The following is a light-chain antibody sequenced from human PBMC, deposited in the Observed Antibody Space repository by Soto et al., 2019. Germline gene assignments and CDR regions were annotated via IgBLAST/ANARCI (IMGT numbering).Light chain of an antibody. J-gene: IGKJ5*01. V-gene: IGKV1-39*01. CDR2: GAF. CDR3: QQSYTTPIT. CDR1: QSITTY. Sequence: DIQMTHSPSSLYASVGDRVTITCXASQSITTYLNWYQQKPGTAPKLLIYGAFSLQSGVPSRFSGSGSETDFTLTISSLQPEDFATYYCQQSYTTPITFGQGTRLEIK.